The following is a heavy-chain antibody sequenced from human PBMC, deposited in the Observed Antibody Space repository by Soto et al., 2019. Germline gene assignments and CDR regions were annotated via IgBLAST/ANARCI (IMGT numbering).Heavy chain of an antibody. CDR2: ISYDGSNK. CDR1: GFTFSSYA. Sequence: PGGSLRLSCAASGFTFSSYAMHWVRQAPGKGLEWVAVISYDGSNKYYADSVRGRFTISRDNSKNTLYLQMNSLRAEDTAVYYCARGPGGVYYYYYGMDVWGQGTTVTVSS. J-gene: IGHJ6*02. D-gene: IGHD3-16*01. CDR3: ARGPGGVYYYYYGMDV. V-gene: IGHV3-30-3*01.